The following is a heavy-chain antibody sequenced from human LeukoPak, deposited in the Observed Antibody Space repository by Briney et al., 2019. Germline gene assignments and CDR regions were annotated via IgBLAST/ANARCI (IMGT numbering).Heavy chain of an antibody. D-gene: IGHD1-7*01. Sequence: GGSLRLSCAASGFTFSIYNMNWVRQAPGKGLEWVSYISSSATTIYYADSVKGRFTISRDNSKNTLYLQMNSLRAEDTAVYYCAKEGGTGTRFDYWGQGTLVTVSS. V-gene: IGHV3-48*01. CDR1: GFTFSIYN. CDR2: ISSSATTI. CDR3: AKEGGTGTRFDY. J-gene: IGHJ4*02.